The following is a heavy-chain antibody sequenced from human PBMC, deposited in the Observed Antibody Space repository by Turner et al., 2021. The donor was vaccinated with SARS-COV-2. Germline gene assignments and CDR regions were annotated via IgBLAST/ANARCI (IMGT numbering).Heavy chain of an antibody. CDR3: AREAPGPMAFFDY. V-gene: IGHV3-33*01. J-gene: IGHJ4*02. Sequence: QVQLVESGGGVVQPGRSLRLSCAASGFTFSNYDIHWVRQAPGKGLEWVAVIWYDGSNKYYADSVKGRFTISRDNSKNTLYLQMNSLRAEDTAVYYCAREAPGPMAFFDYWGQGTLVTVSS. D-gene: IGHD2-8*01. CDR1: GFTFSNYD. CDR2: IWYDGSNK.